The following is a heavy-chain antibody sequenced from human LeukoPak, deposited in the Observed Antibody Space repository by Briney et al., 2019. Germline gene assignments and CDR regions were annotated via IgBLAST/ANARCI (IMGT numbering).Heavy chain of an antibody. V-gene: IGHV4-59*01. CDR3: ARLMRHGSGDGWFDP. J-gene: IGHJ5*02. D-gene: IGHD3-10*01. CDR2: IYYSGST. CDR1: GGSISSYY. Sequence: SETLSLTCTVSGGSISSYYWSWIRQPPGKGLEWIGYIYYSGSTNYNPSLKSRVTISVDTSKNQFSLKLSSVTAADTAVYYCARLMRHGSGDGWFDPWGQRTLVTVSS.